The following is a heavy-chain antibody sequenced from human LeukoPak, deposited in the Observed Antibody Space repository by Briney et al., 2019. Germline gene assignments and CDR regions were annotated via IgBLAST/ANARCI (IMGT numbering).Heavy chain of an antibody. V-gene: IGHV1-2*02. Sequence: GASVKVSCKASGYTFTGYYMHWVRQAPGQGLEWMGWINPNSGGTNYAQKFQGRVTMTRDTSISTAYMELSRLRSGDTAVYYCARDFADSSGYLGLNWFDPWGQGTLVTVSS. J-gene: IGHJ5*02. CDR1: GYTFTGYY. CDR3: ARDFADSSGYLGLNWFDP. D-gene: IGHD3-22*01. CDR2: INPNSGGT.